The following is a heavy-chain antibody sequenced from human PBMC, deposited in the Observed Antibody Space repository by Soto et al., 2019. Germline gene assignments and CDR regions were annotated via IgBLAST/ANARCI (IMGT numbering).Heavy chain of an antibody. CDR2: IDYTGAT. J-gene: IGHJ5*02. Sequence: SETLSLTCTVSGGSINNHYWSWIRQPPGEGLEWIGYIDYTGATAYSPSLASRDTLSVDTSKNQFSLKLTSLTAADTAMYYCASVRSYCCGGSCYLAWFDPWGQGTLVTVSS. V-gene: IGHV4-59*11. D-gene: IGHD2-15*01. CDR1: GGSINNHY. CDR3: ASVRSYCCGGSCYLAWFDP.